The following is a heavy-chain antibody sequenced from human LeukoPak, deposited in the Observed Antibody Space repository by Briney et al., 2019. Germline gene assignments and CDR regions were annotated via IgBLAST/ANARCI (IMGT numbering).Heavy chain of an antibody. CDR2: IYYSGST. CDR3: ARDTPEYSSYPEGMDV. CDR1: GGSISSYY. D-gene: IGHD6-6*01. J-gene: IGHJ6*02. Sequence: SETLSLTCTVSGGSISSYYWSWIRQPPGKGLEWIGYIYYSGSTNYNPSLKSRVTISVDTSKNQFSLKLSSVTAADTAVYYCARDTPEYSSYPEGMDVWGQGTTVTVSS. V-gene: IGHV4-59*01.